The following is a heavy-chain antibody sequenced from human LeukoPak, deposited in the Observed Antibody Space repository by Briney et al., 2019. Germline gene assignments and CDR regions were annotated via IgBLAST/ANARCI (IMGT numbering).Heavy chain of an antibody. CDR2: INPNSGGT. CDR3: ARDHKVPITMVRGVRNWFDP. Sequence: ASVKVSCKASGYTFTGYYMHWVRQAPGQGLEWMGWINPNSGGTNYAQKFQGRVTMTRVTSISTAYMELSRLRSDDTAVYYCARDHKVPITMVRGVRNWFDPWGQGTLVTVSS. CDR1: GYTFTGYY. J-gene: IGHJ5*02. D-gene: IGHD3-10*01. V-gene: IGHV1-2*02.